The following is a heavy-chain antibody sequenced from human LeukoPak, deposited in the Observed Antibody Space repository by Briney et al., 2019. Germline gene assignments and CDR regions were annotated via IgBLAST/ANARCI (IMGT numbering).Heavy chain of an antibody. D-gene: IGHD3-22*01. CDR2: IYHSGST. J-gene: IGHJ6*03. CDR1: GGSISSSNW. Sequence: SETLSLTCAVSGGSISSSNWWSWLRQPPGKGLEWIGEIYHSGSTNYNPSLKSRVTISVDKSKNQFSLKLSSVTAADTAVYYCARDEGYSGDYYYYYIDIWGKGTTVTISS. V-gene: IGHV4-4*02. CDR3: ARDEGYSGDYYYYYIDI.